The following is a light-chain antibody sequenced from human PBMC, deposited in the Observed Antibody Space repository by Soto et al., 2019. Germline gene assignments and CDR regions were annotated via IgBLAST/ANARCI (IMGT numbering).Light chain of an antibody. CDR2: GAS. Sequence: EIVLRQSPGTLALSPGERANLSCRASQSLHTSYLAWYQQKPGQTPRLRIYGASRRATGIQDRFSVSGSGTDCTLTISRLEPEDFAVYYCQQYGSSPPGTFGQGTKVEI. V-gene: IGKV3-20*01. J-gene: IGKJ1*01. CDR3: QQYGSSPPGT. CDR1: QSLHTSY.